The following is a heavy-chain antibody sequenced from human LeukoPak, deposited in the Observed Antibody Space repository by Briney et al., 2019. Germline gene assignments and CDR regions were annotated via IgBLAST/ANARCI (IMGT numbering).Heavy chain of an antibody. CDR2: ISSSSSYI. CDR1: GFTFSSYS. Sequence: WGSLRLSCAASGFTFSSYSMNWVRQAPGKGLEWVSSISSSSSYIYYADSVKGRFTISRDNAKNSLYLQMNSLRAEDTAVYYCARDAGRPYSSSSDVDYWGQGTLVTVSS. D-gene: IGHD6-6*01. J-gene: IGHJ4*02. CDR3: ARDAGRPYSSSSDVDY. V-gene: IGHV3-21*01.